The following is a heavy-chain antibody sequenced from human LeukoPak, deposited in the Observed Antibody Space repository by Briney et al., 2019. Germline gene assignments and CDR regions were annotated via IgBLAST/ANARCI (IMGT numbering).Heavy chain of an antibody. J-gene: IGHJ3*02. D-gene: IGHD3-10*01. V-gene: IGHV4-31*03. Sequence: PSETLSLTCSVSGGSISSGGYYWNWVRQLPDKGVEWLGYISHSGYSYYTPSLKSRLTISMDTSKNQFSLKLTSVTAADTAVYYCAKFGSDAFDIWGQGTMVTVSS. CDR2: ISHSGYS. CDR1: GGSISSGGYY. CDR3: AKFGSDAFDI.